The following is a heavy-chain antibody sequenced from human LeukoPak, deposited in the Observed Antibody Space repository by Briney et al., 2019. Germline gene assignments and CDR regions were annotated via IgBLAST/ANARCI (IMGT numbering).Heavy chain of an antibody. CDR1: GGSISSSSYY. CDR3: ARAWPEVGFDP. D-gene: IGHD5-12*01. J-gene: IGHJ5*02. CDR2: IYYSGST. V-gene: IGHV4-39*01. Sequence: SETLSLTCTVSGGSISSSSYYWGWNPPPPGKGREWIGSIYYSGSTYYNPSLKGRVTISVDTSKNQFSLKLSSVTAADTAVYYCARAWPEVGFDPWGQGTLVTVSS.